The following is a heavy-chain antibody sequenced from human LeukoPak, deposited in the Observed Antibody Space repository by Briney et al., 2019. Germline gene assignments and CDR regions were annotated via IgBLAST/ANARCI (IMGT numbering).Heavy chain of an antibody. CDR1: GGSISSNY. CDR3: ARASYSYDISGWVPFDY. D-gene: IGHD3-22*01. Sequence: SETLSLTCNVSGGSISSNYWSWIRQPAGKGLEWIGRIYTSGSTTYNPSLKSRVTISGDTSENQFSLRLSSVTAADTAVYYCARASYSYDISGWVPFDYWGQGTLVTVSS. CDR2: IYTSGST. V-gene: IGHV4-4*07. J-gene: IGHJ4*02.